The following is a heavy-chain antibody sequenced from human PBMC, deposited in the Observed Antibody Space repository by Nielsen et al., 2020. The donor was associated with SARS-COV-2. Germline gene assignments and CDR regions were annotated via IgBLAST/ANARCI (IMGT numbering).Heavy chain of an antibody. J-gene: IGHJ4*02. CDR3: ARVIMVRGVPRVYYFDN. V-gene: IGHV1-8*02. D-gene: IGHD3-10*01. Sequence: ASVKVSCKASGYTFTSSDINWVRQATGQGLEWMGWMNPKSGNTGYAQKFQGRVTMTRNTSISTAYMELSSLRSEDTAVYYCARVIMVRGVPRVYYFDNWGQGTLVTVSS. CDR2: MNPKSGNT. CDR1: GYTFTSSD.